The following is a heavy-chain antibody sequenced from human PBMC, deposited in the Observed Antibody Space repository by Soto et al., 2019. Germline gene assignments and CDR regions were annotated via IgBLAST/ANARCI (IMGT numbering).Heavy chain of an antibody. CDR3: ARGTLTSYFDY. CDR1: GGSISSYY. J-gene: IGHJ4*02. Sequence: SETLSLTCTVSGGSISSYYWSWIRQPPGKGLEWIGYFYYSGSTNYNPSLKSRVTVSVDASKNQFSLKLSSVTAADTAVYYCARGTLTSYFDYWGQGPLVTVSS. CDR2: FYYSGST. V-gene: IGHV4-59*01.